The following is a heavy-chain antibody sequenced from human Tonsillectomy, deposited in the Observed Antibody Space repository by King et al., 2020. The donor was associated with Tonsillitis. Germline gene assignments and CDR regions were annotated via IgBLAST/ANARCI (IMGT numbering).Heavy chain of an antibody. CDR2: LYYSGST. Sequence: QLQESGPGLVKPSETLSLTCTVSGGSISSYYWSWIRQPPGKGLKWIVYLYYSGSTKYTPSLKSRVTISVDTSKNQFSLMLSSVTAADTAVYYCARDQNYYDSSGYYRGGFDYWGQGTLVTVSS. CDR3: ARDQNYYDSSGYYRGGFDY. J-gene: IGHJ4*02. V-gene: IGHV4-59*13. D-gene: IGHD3-22*01. CDR1: GGSISSYY.